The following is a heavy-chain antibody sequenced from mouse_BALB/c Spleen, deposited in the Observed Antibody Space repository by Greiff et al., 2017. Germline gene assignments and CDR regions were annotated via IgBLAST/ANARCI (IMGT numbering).Heavy chain of an antibody. Sequence: DVKLVESGGDLVKPGGSLKLSCAASGFTFSSYGMSWVRQTPDKRLEWVATISSGGSYTYYPDSVKGRFTISRDNAKNTLYLQMSSLKSEDTAMYYCARDYGSSYVDWYFDVWGAGTTVTVSS. CDR3: ARDYGSSYVDWYFDV. CDR1: GFTFSSYG. J-gene: IGHJ1*01. D-gene: IGHD1-1*01. CDR2: ISSGGSYT. V-gene: IGHV5-6*02.